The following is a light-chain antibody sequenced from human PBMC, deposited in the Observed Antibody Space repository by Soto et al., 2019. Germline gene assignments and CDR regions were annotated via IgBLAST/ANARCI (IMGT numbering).Light chain of an antibody. CDR3: QQYGGSST. CDR1: QSVSSN. CDR2: GAY. V-gene: IGKV3-20*01. J-gene: IGKJ1*01. Sequence: EIVLTQSPDTLTLSPGERATLSCRASQSVSSNLAWYQQKPGQAPRLLIYGAYTRATGIPARFSGSGSGTEFTLTISRLEPEDFAVYYCQQYGGSSTFGQGTKVDIK.